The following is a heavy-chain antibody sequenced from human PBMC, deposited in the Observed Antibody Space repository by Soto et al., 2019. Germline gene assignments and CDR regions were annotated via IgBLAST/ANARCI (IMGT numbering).Heavy chain of an antibody. Sequence: GGSLRLSCVVSGFIVSIFGMHWVRQAPGKGLEWVGFVWHDGSNKDYADSVKGRFAISRDNSKNTVYLHMNSLRAEDTAVYYCAREGLSGSQPEFDSWGQGTLVTVSS. CDR2: VWHDGSNK. CDR3: AREGLSGSQPEFDS. V-gene: IGHV3-33*01. CDR1: GFIVSIFG. D-gene: IGHD1-26*01. J-gene: IGHJ4*02.